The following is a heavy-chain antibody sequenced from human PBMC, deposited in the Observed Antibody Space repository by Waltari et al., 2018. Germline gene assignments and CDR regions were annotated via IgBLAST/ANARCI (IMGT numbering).Heavy chain of an antibody. V-gene: IGHV4-39*01. J-gene: IGHJ3*02. CDR3: ARHGYFDWSGAFDI. CDR2: IYYSGTT. CDR1: GGSISSSSYY. D-gene: IGHD3-9*01. Sequence: QLQLQESGPGLVKPSETLSLTCTVSGGSISSSSYYWGWIRQPPGKGLEWIGSIYYSGTTYYNPALKSRVTISVDTSKNQFSLKLSSVTAADTAVYYCARHGYFDWSGAFDIWGQGTMVTVSS.